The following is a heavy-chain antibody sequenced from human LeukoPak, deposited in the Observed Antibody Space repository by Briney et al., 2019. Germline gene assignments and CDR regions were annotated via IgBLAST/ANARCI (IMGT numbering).Heavy chain of an antibody. Sequence: RASMKVSCKASGYSFTGYYIHWVRQAPGQGLEWMGWINPQSGSTNYAQKFQGRVTMTSDTSISTVDMELSRLRSDDTAMYYCARDGNFDIWGQGTMVTVSS. CDR2: INPQSGST. CDR1: GYSFTGYY. J-gene: IGHJ3*02. D-gene: IGHD4-23*01. V-gene: IGHV1-2*02. CDR3: ARDGNFDI.